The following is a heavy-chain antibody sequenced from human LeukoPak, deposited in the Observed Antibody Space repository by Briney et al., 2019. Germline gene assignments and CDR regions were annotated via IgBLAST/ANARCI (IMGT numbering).Heavy chain of an antibody. CDR2: IYYSGST. CDR1: GGSISSYY. Sequence: SETLSLTCTVSGGSISSYYWSWIRQPPGKGLEWIGYIYYSGSTNYNPSLKSRVTISVDTSKNQFSLKLSSVTAADTAVYYCARLAYYHDSGGYYYLDWGQGTLVTVSS. V-gene: IGHV4-59*01. CDR3: ARLAYYHDSGGYYYLD. D-gene: IGHD3-22*01. J-gene: IGHJ4*02.